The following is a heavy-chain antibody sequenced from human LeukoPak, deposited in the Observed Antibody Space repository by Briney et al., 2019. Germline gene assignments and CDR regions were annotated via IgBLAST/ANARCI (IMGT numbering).Heavy chain of an antibody. V-gene: IGHV1-24*01. J-gene: IGHJ4*02. D-gene: IGHD5/OR15-5a*01. CDR2: FDPEDGET. CDR1: GYTLTELS. Sequence: ASVKVSCKVSGYTLTELSMHWVRRAPGKGLEWMGGFDPEDGETIYAQKFQGRVTMTEDTSTDTAYMELSSLRSEDTAVYYCATDRRQLVSQHYFDYWGQGTLLTVSS. CDR3: ATDRRQLVSQHYFDY.